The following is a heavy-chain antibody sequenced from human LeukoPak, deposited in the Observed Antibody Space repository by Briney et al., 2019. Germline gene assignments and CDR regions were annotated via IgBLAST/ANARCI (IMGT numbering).Heavy chain of an antibody. CDR3: ARDSARGRLAV. D-gene: IGHD3-10*01. J-gene: IGHJ6*02. CDR2: IYSDGSRT. V-gene: IGHV3-33*01. CDR1: GFTFTTHG. Sequence: GGSLTLSCAASGFTFTTHGFHWVRHAPGKALEWVALIYSDGSRTYYADSVKGRFTVSRDDSKNTLFLQMDSLRPDDTAVYYCARDSARGRLAVWGQGTTGTVSS.